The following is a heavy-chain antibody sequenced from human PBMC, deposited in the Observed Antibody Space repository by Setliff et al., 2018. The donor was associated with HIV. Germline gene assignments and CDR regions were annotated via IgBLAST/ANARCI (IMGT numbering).Heavy chain of an antibody. CDR2: IYYSGGT. CDR3: AGYTSGWYAPY. J-gene: IGHJ4*02. Sequence: SETLSLTCTVSGGSINSYYWSWIRQPPGKGLEWVGYIYYSGGTTYNPSLKSRVTISVDTSKNQFSLKLTSVTVADTAVYYCAGYTSGWYAPYWGQGTLVTVSS. CDR1: GGSINSYY. D-gene: IGHD6-19*01. V-gene: IGHV4-59*01.